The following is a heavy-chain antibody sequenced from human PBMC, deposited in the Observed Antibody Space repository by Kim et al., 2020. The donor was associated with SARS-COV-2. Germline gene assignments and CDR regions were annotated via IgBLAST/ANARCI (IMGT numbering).Heavy chain of an antibody. CDR3: ARGRGGTTVVTLGLGYYYYSGIDV. CDR1: GGSFSGYY. CDR2: INHSGST. J-gene: IGHJ6*02. Sequence: SETLSLTCAVYGGSFSGYYWSWIRQPPGKGLEWIGEINHSGSTNYNPSLKSRVTISVDTSKNQFSLKLSSVTAADTAVYYCARGRGGTTVVTLGLGYYYYSGIDVWGQGTTATVFS. V-gene: IGHV4-34*01. D-gene: IGHD4-17*01.